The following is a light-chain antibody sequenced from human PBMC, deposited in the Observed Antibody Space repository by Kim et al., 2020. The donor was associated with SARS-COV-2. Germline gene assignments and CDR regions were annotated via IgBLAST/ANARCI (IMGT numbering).Light chain of an antibody. CDR2: KAS. J-gene: IGKJ1*01. V-gene: IGKV1-5*03. Sequence: ASVGDRVTITCRASQSITIWLAWYQQKPGRAPNLLIDKASSLESGVPSRFSGSGYGTVFSLTITSLQPDDFATYFCQQYDTFPWTFGQGTKVDIK. CDR3: QQYDTFPWT. CDR1: QSITIW.